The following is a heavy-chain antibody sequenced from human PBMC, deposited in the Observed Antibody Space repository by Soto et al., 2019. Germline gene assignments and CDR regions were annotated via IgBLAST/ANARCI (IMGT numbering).Heavy chain of an antibody. J-gene: IGHJ4*02. D-gene: IGHD3-3*01. CDR3: AKKVTIYAVDPADY. Sequence: SCAASGCTFSNYAISWVRESPGKGLEWVSVMSGSGDDEYYADSVKGRFTISRDNSKKMLYLQMKSLRAEDTAVYFCAKKVTIYAVDPADYWGQGTQVTGPS. V-gene: IGHV3-23*01. CDR1: GCTFSNYA. CDR2: MSGSGDDE.